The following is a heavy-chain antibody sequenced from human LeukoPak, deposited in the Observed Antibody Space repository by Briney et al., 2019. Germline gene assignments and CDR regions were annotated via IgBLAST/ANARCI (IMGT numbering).Heavy chain of an antibody. CDR2: IYYSGST. CDR3: ARLSVANHFDY. V-gene: IGHV4-39*01. J-gene: IGHJ4*02. Sequence: SETLSLTCTVSGGSISSSSYYWGWIRQPPGKGLEWIGSIYYSGSTYYNPSLKSRVTISVDTSKNQFSLKLSSVTAADTAGYYCARLSVANHFDYWGQGTLVTVSS. CDR1: GGSISSSSYY. D-gene: IGHD4-23*01.